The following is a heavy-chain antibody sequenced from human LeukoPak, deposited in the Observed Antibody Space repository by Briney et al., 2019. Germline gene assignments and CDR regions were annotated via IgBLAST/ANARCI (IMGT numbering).Heavy chain of an antibody. CDR1: GYTFTSYG. CDR2: MNPNSGNT. V-gene: IGHV1-8*02. Sequence: ASVKVSCKASGYTFTSYGISWVRQATGQGLEWMGWMNPNSGNTGYAQKFQGRVTMTRNTSISTAYMELSSLRSEDTAVYYCARAARRVVRGVISNWFDPWGQGTLVTVSS. J-gene: IGHJ5*02. CDR3: ARAARRVVRGVISNWFDP. D-gene: IGHD3-10*01.